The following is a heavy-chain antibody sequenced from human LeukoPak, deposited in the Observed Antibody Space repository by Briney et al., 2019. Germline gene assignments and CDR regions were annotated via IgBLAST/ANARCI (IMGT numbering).Heavy chain of an antibody. V-gene: IGHV1-69*05. D-gene: IGHD3-22*01. Sequence: SVKVSCKASGYTFTSYGISWVRQAPGQGLEWMGRIIPIFGTANYAQKFQGRVTITTDESTSTAYMELSSLRSEDTAVYYCARDWGYYDSSGYILFDYWGQGTLVTVSS. J-gene: IGHJ4*02. CDR1: GYTFTSYG. CDR3: ARDWGYYDSSGYILFDY. CDR2: IIPIFGTA.